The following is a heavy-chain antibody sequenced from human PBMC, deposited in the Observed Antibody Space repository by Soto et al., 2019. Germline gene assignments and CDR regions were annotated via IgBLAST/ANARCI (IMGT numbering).Heavy chain of an antibody. V-gene: IGHV3-64*01. CDR1: GFTLSGYA. Sequence: EVQLAESGGGLAQPGGSLRLSCAASGFTLSGYAMDWVRQAPGKGLEYVSGISSNGVGTYYANSVQGRFTISRDNSKHTVYLQMGSLRPEDMAVYYCARRARPDFYYMDVWGKGTTVTGSS. CDR3: ARRARPDFYYMDV. D-gene: IGHD6-6*01. J-gene: IGHJ6*03. CDR2: ISSNGVGT.